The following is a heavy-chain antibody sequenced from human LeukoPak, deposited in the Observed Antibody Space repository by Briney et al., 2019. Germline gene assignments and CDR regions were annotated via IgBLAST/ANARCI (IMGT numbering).Heavy chain of an antibody. CDR3: ARDKKDYYDSSGYYYFAFDI. CDR1: GGSLSDHY. J-gene: IGHJ3*02. D-gene: IGHD3-22*01. CDR2: IYYSGST. Sequence: PSETLSLTCAVYGGSLSDHYWSWFRQPPGKGLEWIGYIYYSGSTNYNPSLKSRVTISVDTSKNQFSLKLSSVTAADTAVYYCARDKKDYYDSSGYYYFAFDIWGQGTMVNVSS. V-gene: IGHV4-59*11.